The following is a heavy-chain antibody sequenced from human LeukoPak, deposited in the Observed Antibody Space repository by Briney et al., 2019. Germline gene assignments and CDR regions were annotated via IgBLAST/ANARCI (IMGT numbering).Heavy chain of an antibody. Sequence: APVKVSCKASGYTFTGYYMHWVRQAPGQGLEWMGWINPNSGGTNYAQKFQGRVTMTRDTSISTAYMELSRLRSDDTAVYYCARVTYYYDSSGPFDYWGQGTLVTVSS. D-gene: IGHD3-22*01. J-gene: IGHJ4*02. CDR2: INPNSGGT. CDR3: ARVTYYYDSSGPFDY. CDR1: GYTFTGYY. V-gene: IGHV1-2*02.